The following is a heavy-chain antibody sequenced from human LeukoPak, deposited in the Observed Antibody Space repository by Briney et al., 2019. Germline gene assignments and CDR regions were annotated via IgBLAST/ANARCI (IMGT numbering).Heavy chain of an antibody. J-gene: IGHJ3*02. CDR3: ARDMDGWYSAFDI. V-gene: IGHV3-33*01. CDR1: GFTFSSYG. Sequence: GGSLRLSCAASGFTFSSYGMHWVRQAPGRGLEWVAVIWYDGSNKYYADSVKGRFTISRDNSKNTLYLQMNSLRAEDTAVYYCARDMDGWYSAFDIWGQGTMVTVSS. CDR2: IWYDGSNK. D-gene: IGHD6-19*01.